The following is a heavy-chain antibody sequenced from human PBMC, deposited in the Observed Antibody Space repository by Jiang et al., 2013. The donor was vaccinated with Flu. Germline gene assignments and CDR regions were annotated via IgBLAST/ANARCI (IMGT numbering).Heavy chain of an antibody. J-gene: IGHJ3*02. D-gene: IGHD5-24*01. V-gene: IGHV2-26*01. Sequence: TLTCTVSGFSLSNARMGVSWIRQPPGKALEWLAHIFSNDEKSYSTSLKSRLTISKDTSKSQVVLTMTNMDPVDTATYYCARTEDGYNPHDAFDIWGQGTMVTVSS. CDR2: IFSNDEK. CDR1: GFSLSNARMG. CDR3: ARTEDGYNPHDAFDI.